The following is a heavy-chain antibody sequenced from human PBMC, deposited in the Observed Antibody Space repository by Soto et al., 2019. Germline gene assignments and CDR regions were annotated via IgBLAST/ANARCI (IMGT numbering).Heavy chain of an antibody. D-gene: IGHD3-10*01. V-gene: IGHV5-51*01. Sequence: PGESLKISCQGFGYTFTSYWIGWVRRVPGKGLEWMGIIFPADSDTRYSPSFQGQVTISADKSISTAYLQWSSLRASDTAMYYCATRRGSDFDYWGQGALVTVSS. CDR3: ATRRGSDFDY. CDR2: IFPADSDT. CDR1: GYTFTSYW. J-gene: IGHJ4*02.